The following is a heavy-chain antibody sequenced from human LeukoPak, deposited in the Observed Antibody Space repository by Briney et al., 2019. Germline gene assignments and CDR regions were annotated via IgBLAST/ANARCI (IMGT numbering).Heavy chain of an antibody. J-gene: IGHJ4*03. CDR1: GFRFSRYW. Sequence: GGSLRLSCAASGFRFSRYWMSWVRQAPGKGLEGVASINQGESMILYVDSVKGRFTISRDNANNLLFLQMNYMRVEDTAVYYCAKLLRDVTIYDFWGHGDLVTVSS. CDR3: AKLLRDVTIYDF. D-gene: IGHD5-24*01. V-gene: IGHV3-7*01. CDR2: INQGESMI.